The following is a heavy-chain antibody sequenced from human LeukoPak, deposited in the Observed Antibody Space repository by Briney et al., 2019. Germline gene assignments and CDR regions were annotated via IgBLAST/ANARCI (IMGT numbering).Heavy chain of an antibody. CDR1: GFTFSSYW. J-gene: IGHJ4*02. V-gene: IGHV3-7*03. CDR3: ATGPVRGVLGY. Sequence: PGGSLRLSCAASGFTFSSYWMNWVRQAPGKGLEWVASIKQDGSEKYYVDSVKGRFTISRDNSKNTLYFKMDSLRAEDTAVYYCATGPVRGVLGYWGQGTLVTVSS. CDR2: IKQDGSEK. D-gene: IGHD3-10*01.